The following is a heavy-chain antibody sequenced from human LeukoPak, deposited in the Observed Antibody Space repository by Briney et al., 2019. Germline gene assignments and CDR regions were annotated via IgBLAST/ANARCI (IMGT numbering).Heavy chain of an antibody. J-gene: IGHJ6*03. V-gene: IGHV3-43D*03. CDR1: GFTFSSYA. CDR2: ISWDGGST. CDR3: ARVAFPYYYYYMDV. Sequence: GGSLRLSCAASGFTFSSYAMHWVRQAPGKGLEWVSLISWDGGSTYYADSVKGRFTISRDNSKNSLYLQMNSLRAEDTALYYCARVAFPYYYYYMDVWGQGTTVTVSS. D-gene: IGHD3-10*01.